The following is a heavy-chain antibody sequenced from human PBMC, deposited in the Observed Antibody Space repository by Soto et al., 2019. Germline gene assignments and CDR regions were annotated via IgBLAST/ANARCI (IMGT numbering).Heavy chain of an antibody. CDR3: AKVIWTPAALDY. CDR1: EFTFSSYA. D-gene: IGHD2-2*01. CDR2: ISGSGGST. Sequence: PGGSLRLSSAASEFTFSSYAMSWVRQAPAKRLDWVSAISGSGGSTYYADSVKGRFTISRHNSKNTLYLQMNSLRAEDTAVYYCAKVIWTPAALDYWGQGTLVTVSS. J-gene: IGHJ4*02. V-gene: IGHV3-23*01.